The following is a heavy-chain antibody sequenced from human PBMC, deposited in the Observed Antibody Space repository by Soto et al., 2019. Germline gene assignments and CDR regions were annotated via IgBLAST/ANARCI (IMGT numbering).Heavy chain of an antibody. CDR3: AREGAITQSMDQ. V-gene: IGHV1-69*13. Sequence: ASVKVSCKASGGTFGSYGISWVRQAPGQGLEWLGGIIPIVDTTNHAQKFQGRVTFIADESTTTVYMELSSLKFEDRAVYYCAREGAITQSMDQWGQGTLVTVSS. CDR2: IIPIVDTT. J-gene: IGHJ4*02. CDR1: GGTFGSYG. D-gene: IGHD2-2*01.